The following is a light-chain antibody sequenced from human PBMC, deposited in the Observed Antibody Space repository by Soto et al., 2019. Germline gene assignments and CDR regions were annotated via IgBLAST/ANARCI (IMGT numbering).Light chain of an antibody. CDR2: AAS. CDR3: QQYDNLPLT. V-gene: IGKV1-39*01. Sequence: DIQMTQSPSSLSASVGDRVTITCRASQSISSYLNWYQQKPGKAPKLLIYAASSLQSEVPSRFSGSGSGTDFTLTISSLQPEDFATYYCQQYDNLPLTFGGGTKVDIK. J-gene: IGKJ4*01. CDR1: QSISSY.